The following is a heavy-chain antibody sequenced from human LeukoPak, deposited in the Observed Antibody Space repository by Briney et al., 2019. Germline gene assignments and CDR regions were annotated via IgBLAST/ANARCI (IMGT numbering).Heavy chain of an antibody. Sequence: GGSLRLSCAASGFIFSSYWMHWVRPAPGKGLVWVSRIHSDGSGGTTYYADSVKGRLTISRDNSKNTLYLQMNSLRADDTAVYYCAKERTGGWPFDYWGQGTLVTVSS. D-gene: IGHD6-19*01. CDR1: GFIFSSYW. V-gene: IGHV3-74*01. CDR2: IHSDGSGGTT. J-gene: IGHJ4*02. CDR3: AKERTGGWPFDY.